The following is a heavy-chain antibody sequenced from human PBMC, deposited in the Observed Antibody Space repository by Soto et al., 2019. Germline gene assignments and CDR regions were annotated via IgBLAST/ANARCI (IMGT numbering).Heavy chain of an antibody. V-gene: IGHV4-31*03. CDR1: GGSISSGGYY. J-gene: IGHJ3*02. CDR3: ARALVEWLRYNDAFDI. D-gene: IGHD5-12*01. Sequence: QVQLQESGPGLVKPSQTLSLTCTVSGGSISSGGYYWSWIRQHPGKGLEWIGYIYYSGSTYYNPSLKSRVTISVDTSKNQFSLKLSSVTAADTAVYYCARALVEWLRYNDAFDIWGQGTMVTVSS. CDR2: IYYSGST.